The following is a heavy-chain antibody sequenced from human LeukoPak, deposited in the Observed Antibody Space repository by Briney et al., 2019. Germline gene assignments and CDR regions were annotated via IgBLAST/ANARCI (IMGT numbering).Heavy chain of an antibody. CDR2: VYPGDSDT. Sequence: GESLKISCKGSGYSFTSYWIGWVRQMPGKGLEWMGIVYPGDSDTRYSPSFQGHVTISADKSISTAYLQWSSLKASDTAMYYCARPRTNYYDSGSYENWGQGTLVTVSS. CDR1: GYSFTSYW. V-gene: IGHV5-51*01. D-gene: IGHD3-10*01. CDR3: ARPRTNYYDSGSYEN. J-gene: IGHJ4*02.